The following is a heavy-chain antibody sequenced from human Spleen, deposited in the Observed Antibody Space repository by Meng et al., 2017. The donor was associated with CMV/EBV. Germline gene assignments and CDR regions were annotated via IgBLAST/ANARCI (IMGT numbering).Heavy chain of an antibody. CDR2: ISAYNANR. V-gene: IGHV1-18*01. CDR1: GYPFTSYG. J-gene: IGHJ4*02. CDR3: AREGRYSSSSVDY. Sequence: ASVKVSCKTSGYPFTSYGISWVRQAPGQGLEWMGWISAYNANRNYAQKLQGRVTMTTDTSTTTAYMELRSLRSDDTAVYYCAREGRYSSSSVDYWGQGTLVTVSS. D-gene: IGHD6-6*01.